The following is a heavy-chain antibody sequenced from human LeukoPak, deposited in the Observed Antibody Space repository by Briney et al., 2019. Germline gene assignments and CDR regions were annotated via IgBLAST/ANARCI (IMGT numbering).Heavy chain of an antibody. CDR2: ISSSSSYI. J-gene: IGHJ6*03. Sequence: PGGSLRLSCAASGFTFSSYEMNWVRQAPGKGLEWVSSISSSSSYIYYADSVKGRFTISRDNAKNSLYLQMNSLRAEDTAVYYCARDSYSSSSAWVYYMDVWGKGTTVTVSS. V-gene: IGHV3-21*01. D-gene: IGHD6-6*01. CDR3: ARDSYSSSSAWVYYMDV. CDR1: GFTFSSYE.